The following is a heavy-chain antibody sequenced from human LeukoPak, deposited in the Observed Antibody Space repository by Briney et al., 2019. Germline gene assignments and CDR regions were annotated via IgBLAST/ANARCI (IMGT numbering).Heavy chain of an antibody. D-gene: IGHD3-10*01. CDR3: ARTDHHTPVGDYYGLDY. Sequence: GGSLRLSCAASGFNFFTYGMHWVRQAPGKGLEWVAVIWYDGSNKYYADSVKGRFTISRDNSKSTLSLQMNSLRAEDTAVYYCARTDHHTPVGDYYGLDYWGQGTLVTVSS. CDR2: IWYDGSNK. V-gene: IGHV3-33*01. CDR1: GFNFFTYG. J-gene: IGHJ4*02.